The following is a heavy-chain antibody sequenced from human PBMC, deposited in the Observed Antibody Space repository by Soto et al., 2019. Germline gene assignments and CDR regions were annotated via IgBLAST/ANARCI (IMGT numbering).Heavy chain of an antibody. CDR1: GFSLSTSGVG. V-gene: IGHV2-5*02. J-gene: IGHJ3*02. CDR3: AQRVRFGGVIVDAFDI. Sequence: QITLKESGPTLVKPTQPLTLTCTFSGFSLSTSGVGVGWIRQPPGKALEWLALIYWDDDKRYSPSLKSRLTITKDTSKTQVVLTMTTMDPVDPATYYCAQRVRFGGVIVDAFDIWGQGTMVTVSS. D-gene: IGHD3-16*02. CDR2: IYWDDDK.